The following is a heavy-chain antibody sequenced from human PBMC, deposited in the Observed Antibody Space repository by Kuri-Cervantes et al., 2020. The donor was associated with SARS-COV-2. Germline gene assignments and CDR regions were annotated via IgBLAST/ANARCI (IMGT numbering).Heavy chain of an antibody. CDR3: ARGLDTAMAYYFDY. Sequence: ETLSLTCAASGFTFSSYSMNWVRQAPGKGLEWVSYISSSSSTIYYADSVKGRFTISRDNAKNSLYLQMNSLRDEDTAVYYCARGLDTAMAYYFDYWGQGTLVTVSS. J-gene: IGHJ4*02. D-gene: IGHD5-18*01. CDR2: ISSSSSTI. V-gene: IGHV3-48*02. CDR1: GFTFSSYS.